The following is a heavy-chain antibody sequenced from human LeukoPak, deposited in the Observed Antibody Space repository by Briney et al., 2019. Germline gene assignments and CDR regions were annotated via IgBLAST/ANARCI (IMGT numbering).Heavy chain of an antibody. CDR2: ISDSGGAT. Sequence: PGGSLRLSCAASGFTFINYAMSWVRQAPGKGLEWVSAISDSGGATNCADSVKGRFTISRDNSKNTLYLQMNSLRAEDTAVYYCAKRSCSGASCNFDYWGQGTLVTVSS. V-gene: IGHV3-23*01. J-gene: IGHJ4*02. CDR3: AKRSCSGASCNFDY. CDR1: GFTFINYA. D-gene: IGHD2-15*01.